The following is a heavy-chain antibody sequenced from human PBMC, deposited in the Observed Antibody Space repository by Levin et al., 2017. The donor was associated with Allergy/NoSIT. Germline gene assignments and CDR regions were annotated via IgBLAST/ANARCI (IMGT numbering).Heavy chain of an antibody. J-gene: IGHJ5*02. Sequence: GGSLRLSCVGSGFIFSSYTMNWVRQAPGKGLEWVSFISSTGSYLHYADSVKGRFTISRDNAKNSSYLQMNSLRAEDTALYYCARDRTGNANSFDPWGQGTLVTVSS. V-gene: IGHV3-21*01. CDR3: ARDRTGNANSFDP. D-gene: IGHD2-8*02. CDR1: GFIFSSYT. CDR2: ISSTGSYL.